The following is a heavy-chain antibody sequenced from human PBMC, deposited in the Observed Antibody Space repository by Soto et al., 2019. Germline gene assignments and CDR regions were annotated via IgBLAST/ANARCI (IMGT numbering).Heavy chain of an antibody. CDR1: GGSISSGGYY. Sequence: SETLSLTCTVSGGSISSGGYYWSWIRQHPGKGLEWIGYIYYSGSTYYNPSLKSRVTISLDTSKNQFSLKLSSVTAADTAVYYCAGEEYYDILTGYGRPGMDVWGQGTTVTISS. D-gene: IGHD3-9*01. CDR3: AGEEYYDILTGYGRPGMDV. J-gene: IGHJ6*02. V-gene: IGHV4-31*03. CDR2: IYYSGST.